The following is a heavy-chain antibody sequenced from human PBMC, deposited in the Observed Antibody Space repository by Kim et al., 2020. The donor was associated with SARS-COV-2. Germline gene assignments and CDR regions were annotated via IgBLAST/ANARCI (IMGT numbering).Heavy chain of an antibody. V-gene: IGHV3-74*01. CDR2: INTDGSIT. J-gene: IGHJ6*02. CDR3: ATWYNWKFGV. Sequence: GGSLRLSCAASGFTFSSYWMHWVRQAPGKGLVWVSRINTDGSITNYADSVRGRFTISRDNAKNTLYLQMNSLSAEDTAVYYCATWYNWKFGVWGQGTTVTVSS. D-gene: IGHD1-20*01. CDR1: GFTFSSYW.